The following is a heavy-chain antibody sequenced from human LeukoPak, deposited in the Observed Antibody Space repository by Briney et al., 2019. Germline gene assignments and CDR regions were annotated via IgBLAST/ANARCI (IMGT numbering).Heavy chain of an antibody. Sequence: GGSLRLSCAASGFTFSSYAMSWVRQAPGKGLEWVSAISGSGGSTYYADSVKGRFTISRDNSKNTLYLQMNSLRAEDTAVYYCAKPKMVTDYYYYMDVWGEGTTVTVSS. CDR3: AKPKMVTDYYYYMDV. V-gene: IGHV3-23*01. J-gene: IGHJ6*03. CDR2: ISGSGGST. D-gene: IGHD5-18*01. CDR1: GFTFSSYA.